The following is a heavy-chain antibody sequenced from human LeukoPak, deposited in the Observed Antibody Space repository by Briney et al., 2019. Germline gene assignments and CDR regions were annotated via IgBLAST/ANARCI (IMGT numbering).Heavy chain of an antibody. CDR3: ARESETSGWYDY. CDR2: ITGDGGST. D-gene: IGHD6-19*01. Sequence: GWSLRLSCAARGFIFDIYAIRWVRQAPGKGVEWVFLITGDGGSTFYADSLRGGFTIYKDNTRKSLSLQMSSLRSGDTALYYCARESETSGWYDYWGQRTLVTVSS. CDR1: GFIFDIYA. J-gene: IGHJ4*02. V-gene: IGHV3-43*02.